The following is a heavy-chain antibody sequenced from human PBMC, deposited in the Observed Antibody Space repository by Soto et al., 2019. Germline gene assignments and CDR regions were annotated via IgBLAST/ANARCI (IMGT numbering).Heavy chain of an antibody. D-gene: IGHD3-16*01. CDR3: AMEGEMPYYYYGLDV. CDR2: ISGYNGHT. Sequence: QVQLVQSGAEVRTPGASVKVSCKASGYTFTTYGISWVRQAPGQGLEGMGWISGYNGHTKYAQKFQGRVTMTTDTTTSTVYMDLRSLRSDATAVYYCAMEGEMPYYYYGLDVCGQGTTVTVSS. J-gene: IGHJ6*02. CDR1: GYTFTTYG. V-gene: IGHV1-18*01.